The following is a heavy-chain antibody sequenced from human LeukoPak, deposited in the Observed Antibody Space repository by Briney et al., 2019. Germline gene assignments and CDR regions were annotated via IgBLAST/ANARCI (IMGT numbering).Heavy chain of an antibody. D-gene: IGHD3-9*01. J-gene: IGHJ4*02. CDR3: AREDYDILTGLTHFDY. CDR1: GGSISSYY. CDR2: IYHSGST. Sequence: SETLSLTCAVSGGSISSYYWGWIRQPPGKGLEWIGSIYHSGSTYYNPSLKSRVTISVDTSKNQFSLKLSSVTAADTAVYYCAREDYDILTGLTHFDYWGQGTLVTVSS. V-gene: IGHV4-38-2*02.